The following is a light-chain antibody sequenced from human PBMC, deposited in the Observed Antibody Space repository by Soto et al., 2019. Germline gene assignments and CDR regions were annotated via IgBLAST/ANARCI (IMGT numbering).Light chain of an antibody. Sequence: IRMTHSPSSFSASTRNRSNINTQPCQRISSYLSSYKQKPGKSPKLLIYAASTLQSRIPSSFSVSESATNFTLTISRLQSEDFATYYCQQDYSYPRTFCQGTKV. J-gene: IGKJ1*01. CDR2: AAS. CDR1: QRISSY. CDR3: QQDYSYPRT. V-gene: IGKV1-8*01.